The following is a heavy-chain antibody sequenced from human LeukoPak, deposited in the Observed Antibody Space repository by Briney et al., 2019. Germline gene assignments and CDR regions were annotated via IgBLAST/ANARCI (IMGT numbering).Heavy chain of an antibody. Sequence: ASVKVSCKASGYTLTGYYMHWVRQAPGQGLEWMGWINPNSGGTNYAQKFQGRVTMTRDTSISTAYMELSRLRSDDTAVYYCARAWFGELLIGYWGQGTPVTVSS. J-gene: IGHJ4*02. V-gene: IGHV1-2*02. CDR3: ARAWFGELLIGY. CDR1: GYTLTGYY. D-gene: IGHD3-10*01. CDR2: INPNSGGT.